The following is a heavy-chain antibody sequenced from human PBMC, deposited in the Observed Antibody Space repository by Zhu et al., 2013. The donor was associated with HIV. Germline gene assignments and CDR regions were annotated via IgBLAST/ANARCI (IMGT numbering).Heavy chain of an antibody. J-gene: IGHJ6*02. V-gene: IGHV1-8*01. CDR1: GYTFTNND. CDR3: ARPNGYIWGSYRYSESYGMDV. Sequence: QVQLVQSGAEVKKPGASVKVSCKASGYTFTNNDINWVRQATGQGLEWMGWMNTNSGSSGYAQKFQGRVTMTRDTSISTAYMELSSLRSEDTAVYYCARPNGYIWGSYRYSESYGMDVWGQGTTVTVSS. D-gene: IGHD3-16*02. CDR2: MNTNSGSS.